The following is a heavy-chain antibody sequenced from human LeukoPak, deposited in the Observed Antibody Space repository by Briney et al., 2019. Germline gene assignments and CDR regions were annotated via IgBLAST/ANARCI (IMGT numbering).Heavy chain of an antibody. CDR2: ISSSSSYI. V-gene: IGHV3-21*01. J-gene: IGHJ6*02. CDR1: GFTFSSYA. CDR3: ARVVRYYYDSSGPYYYGMDV. Sequence: GALRLSCAASGFTFSSYAMSWVRQAPGKGLEWISSISSSSSYIYYADSVKGRFTISRDNAKNSLYLQMNSLRAEDTAVYYCARVVRYYYDSSGPYYYGMDVWGQGTTVTVSS. D-gene: IGHD3-22*01.